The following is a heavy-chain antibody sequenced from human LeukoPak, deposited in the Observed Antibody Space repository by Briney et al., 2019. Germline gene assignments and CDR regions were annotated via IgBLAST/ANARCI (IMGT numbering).Heavy chain of an antibody. Sequence: GGSLRLSCAASGFTFSRYGMQWVRQAPGKGLEWVAIISYDGSNEYYADSVKGRFSISRVNSKMTVHLQMNSLTIDDSAVYFCAKVRSPLDHFYAMDVWGQGTTVTVSS. CDR1: GFTFSRYG. J-gene: IGHJ6*02. V-gene: IGHV3-30*18. CDR3: AKVRSPLDHFYAMDV. CDR2: ISYDGSNE.